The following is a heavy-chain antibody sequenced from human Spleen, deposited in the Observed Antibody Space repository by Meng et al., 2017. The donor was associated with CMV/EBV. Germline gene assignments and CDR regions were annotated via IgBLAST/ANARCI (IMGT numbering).Heavy chain of an antibody. V-gene: IGHV4-39*07. CDR3: ARDLTWDFWSGLGY. Sequence: SETLSLTCTVSGGSISSSSYYWGWIRQPPGKGLEWIGSIYYSGSTNYNPSLKSRITISVDTSKNQFSLRLSSVTAADTAVYYCARDLTWDFWSGLGYWGQGTLVTVSS. D-gene: IGHD3-3*01. CDR1: GGSISSSSYY. J-gene: IGHJ4*02. CDR2: IYYSGST.